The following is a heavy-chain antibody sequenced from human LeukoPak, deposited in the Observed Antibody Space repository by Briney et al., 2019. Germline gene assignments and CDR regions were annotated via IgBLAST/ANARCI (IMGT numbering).Heavy chain of an antibody. V-gene: IGHV4-38-2*01. CDR3: ARLSGAPVRHPIYHFDY. D-gene: IGHD2-2*02. J-gene: IGHJ4*02. CDR1: GYSISNDYY. Sequence: SETLSLTCAVSGYSISNDYYWGWVRQPPGKGLEWIGNIYHSGSTYKNSSLKSRLTMSLDTSKNQFSLKLISVTAADTAMYYCARLSGAPVRHPIYHFDYWGQGTLVTVSS. CDR2: IYHSGST.